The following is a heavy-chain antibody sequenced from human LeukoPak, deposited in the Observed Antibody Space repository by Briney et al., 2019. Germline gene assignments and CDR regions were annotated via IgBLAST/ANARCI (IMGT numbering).Heavy chain of an antibody. J-gene: IGHJ3*02. CDR3: ARDRSLEWLVGAFDI. D-gene: IGHD3-3*01. CDR2: ISAYNGNT. V-gene: IGHV1-18*01. Sequence: ASVKVSCKASGYTFTSYGISWVRQAPGQGLEWMGWISAYNGNTNYAQKLQGRVTMTTDTSTSTAYMELRSLRSDDTAVYYCARDRSLEWLVGAFDIWGQGTMVTVSS. CDR1: GYTFTSYG.